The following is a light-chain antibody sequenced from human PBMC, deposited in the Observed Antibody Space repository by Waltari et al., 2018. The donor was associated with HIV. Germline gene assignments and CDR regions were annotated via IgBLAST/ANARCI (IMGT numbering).Light chain of an antibody. J-gene: IGLJ2*01. Sequence: SYVLTQPPSVSVAPGQTARITCGGNNIGSKSVHWYQQKPGQATVLVVYDDSDRPSWVPERFSGSNSGDTATLTIRRVEAGDEADYYCQVWDSSSDHVVFGGGTKLTVL. CDR3: QVWDSSSDHVV. CDR2: DDS. V-gene: IGLV3-21*02. CDR1: NIGSKS.